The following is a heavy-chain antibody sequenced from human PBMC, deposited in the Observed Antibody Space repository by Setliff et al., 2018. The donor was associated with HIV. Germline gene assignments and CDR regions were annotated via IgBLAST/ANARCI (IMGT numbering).Heavy chain of an antibody. CDR3: ARQLGRWHTGWYADDAFDV. Sequence: KTSETLSLTCTVFGGSISNYYWSWIRQPPGKGLEWIGYIYYSGDTNYNPSLKSRVTISIDTAKSQFSLRLASVTAADTAVYYCARQLGRWHTGWYADDAFDVWGQGTVVTVSS. CDR2: IYYSGDT. CDR1: GGSISNYY. J-gene: IGHJ3*01. V-gene: IGHV4-59*08. D-gene: IGHD6-19*01.